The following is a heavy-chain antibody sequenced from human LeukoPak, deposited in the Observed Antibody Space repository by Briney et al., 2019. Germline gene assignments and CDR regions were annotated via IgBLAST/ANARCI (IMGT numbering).Heavy chain of an antibody. CDR2: ISSNGGIT. CDR1: GFTFSNYA. Sequence: QSGGSLRLSCSASGFTFSNYAMHWVRQAPGKGLEYVSDISSNGGITYYADSVKGRFTVSRDNAKSSLCLQMDSLRAGDTAVYYCAREDGSQLDYWGRGSLVTVSS. CDR3: AREDGSQLDY. D-gene: IGHD1-26*01. V-gene: IGHV3-64*04. J-gene: IGHJ4*02.